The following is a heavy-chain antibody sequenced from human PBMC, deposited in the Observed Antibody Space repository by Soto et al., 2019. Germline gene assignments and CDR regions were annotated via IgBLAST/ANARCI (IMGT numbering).Heavy chain of an antibody. D-gene: IGHD6-19*01. Sequence: QEQLVQSGGGVVQPGRSLRLSCAASGFSFSTYGIHWVRQAPGKGLEWLAVTSFDGTKKYSSDSVKGRLTVSRDTSNNTVYLRMSRLRVEDTAVYYCAREAPWAVAGSSYFDYWGQGTLVTVSS. V-gene: IGHV3-33*01. CDR1: GFSFSTYG. J-gene: IGHJ4*02. CDR2: TSFDGTKK. CDR3: AREAPWAVAGSSYFDY.